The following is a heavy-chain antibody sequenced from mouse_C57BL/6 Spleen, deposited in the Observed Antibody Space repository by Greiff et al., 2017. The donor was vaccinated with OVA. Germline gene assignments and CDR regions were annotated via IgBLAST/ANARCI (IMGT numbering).Heavy chain of an antibody. CDR2: IYPGSGST. V-gene: IGHV1-55*01. CDR1: GYTFTSYW. D-gene: IGHD2-3*01. J-gene: IGHJ2*01. CDR3: ARTDDGYHYFDY. Sequence: QVQLQQPGAELVKPGASVKMSCKASGYTFTSYWITWVKQRPGQGLEWIGDIYPGSGSTNYNEKFKSKATLTVDTSSSTAYMQLSSLTSEDSAVYYCARTDDGYHYFDYWGQGTTLTVSS.